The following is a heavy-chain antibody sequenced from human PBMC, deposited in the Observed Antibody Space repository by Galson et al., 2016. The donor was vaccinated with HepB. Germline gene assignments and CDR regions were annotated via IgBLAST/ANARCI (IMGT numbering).Heavy chain of an antibody. CDR3: AGWPDY. CDR1: GFTVSNDY. V-gene: IGHV3-53*01. CDR2: IYSSGST. J-gene: IGHJ4*02. Sequence: SLRLSCAASGFTVSNDYLKWVRQAPGKGLEWVSLIYSSGSTYYADSVKGRFTISRDTSMNTLFLQMNNRRVEDTAVYYCAGWPDYWGQGTLVTVSS.